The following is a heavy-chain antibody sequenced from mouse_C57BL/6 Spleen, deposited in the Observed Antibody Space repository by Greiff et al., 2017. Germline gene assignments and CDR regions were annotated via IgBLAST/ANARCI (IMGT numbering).Heavy chain of an antibody. J-gene: IGHJ2*01. V-gene: IGHV14-3*01. Sequence: EVMLVESVAELVRPGASVKLSCTASGFNIKNTYMHWVKQRPEQGLEWIGRIDPANGNTKYAPKFQGKATITADTSSNTAYLQLSSLTSEDTAIYYCARSFYYYGSSPFDYWGQGTTLTVSS. CDR2: IDPANGNT. D-gene: IGHD1-1*01. CDR1: GFNIKNTY. CDR3: ARSFYYYGSSPFDY.